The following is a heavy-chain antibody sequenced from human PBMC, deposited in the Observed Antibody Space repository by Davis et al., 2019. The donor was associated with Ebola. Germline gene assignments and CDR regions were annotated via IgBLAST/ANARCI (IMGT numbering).Heavy chain of an antibody. D-gene: IGHD4-11*01. CDR1: GYSFTSYW. CDR3: ARGGVTTGYPYYYYGMDV. V-gene: IGHV5-51*01. CDR2: IYPGDSDT. J-gene: IGHJ6*02. Sequence: GESLKISCKGSGYSFTSYWIGWVRQMPGKGLEWMGIIYPGDSDTRYSPSFQGQVTISADKSISTAYLQWSSLKASDTAMYYCARGGVTTGYPYYYYGMDVWGQGTTVTVSS.